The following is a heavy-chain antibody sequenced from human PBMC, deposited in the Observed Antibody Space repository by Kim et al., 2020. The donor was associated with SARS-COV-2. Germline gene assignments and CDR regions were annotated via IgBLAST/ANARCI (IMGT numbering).Heavy chain of an antibody. CDR1: GFTFHNYA. CDR3: AKDAPYSSTWYDAFDI. Sequence: GGSLRLSCAASGFTFHNYAMHWVRQAPGKGLEWVSFISGDGGGTHYADSVKGRFTISRDNSKNSLYLQMKSLRIEDTGLYYCAKDAPYSSTWYDAFDIWGQGTMVTVSS. J-gene: IGHJ3*02. D-gene: IGHD6-13*01. CDR2: ISGDGGGT. V-gene: IGHV3-43*02.